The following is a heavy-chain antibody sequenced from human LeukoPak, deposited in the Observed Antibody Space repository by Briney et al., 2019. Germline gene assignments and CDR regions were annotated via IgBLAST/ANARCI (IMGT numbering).Heavy chain of an antibody. CDR2: TRFDGSQT. V-gene: IGHV3-30*02. CDR1: GFIFSDFG. D-gene: IGHD3/OR15-3a*01. Sequence: GGSLRLSCAASGFIFSDFGMHWVRQTPGKGLEWLAFTRFDGSQTSYGDSVKGRFTISRDNSKNTLFLHMDSLSVDDTAIYYCAKLIRDVTIYDFWGRGALVTVSS. J-gene: IGHJ2*01. CDR3: AKLIRDVTIYDF.